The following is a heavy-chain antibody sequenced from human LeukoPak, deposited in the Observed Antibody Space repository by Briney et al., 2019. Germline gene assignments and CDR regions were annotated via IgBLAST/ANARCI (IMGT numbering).Heavy chain of an antibody. J-gene: IGHJ4*02. V-gene: IGHV1-2*02. D-gene: IGHD3-3*01. CDR3: AGGLRFCDY. Sequence: ASVKVSCKASGYTFTSYDINWVRQATGQGLEWMGWINPNSGGTNYAQKFQGRVTMTRDASISTAYMELSRLRSDDTAVYYCAGGLRFCDYWGQGTLVTVSS. CDR1: GYTFTSYD. CDR2: INPNSGGT.